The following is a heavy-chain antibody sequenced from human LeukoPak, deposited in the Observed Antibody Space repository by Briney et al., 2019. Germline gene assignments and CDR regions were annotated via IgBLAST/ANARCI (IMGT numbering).Heavy chain of an antibody. CDR3: ARDLSGSLYFDY. CDR2: LYISGST. J-gene: IGHJ4*02. V-gene: IGHV4-4*07. CDR1: GASISSYY. D-gene: IGHD3-10*01. Sequence: KPSETLSLTCSVSGASISSYYYNWIRQTAGGGLEWIGRLYISGSTDYNPSLKSRVTISVDTSNNQFFLELTSVTAADTAVYFCARDLSGSLYFDYWGRGVLVTVSS.